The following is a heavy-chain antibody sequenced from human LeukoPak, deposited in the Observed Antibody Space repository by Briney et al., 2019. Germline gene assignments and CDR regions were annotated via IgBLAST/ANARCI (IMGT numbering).Heavy chain of an antibody. Sequence: GGSLRLSCAASGFTFSSYGMHWVRQAPGKGLEWVAFIRYDGSNKYYADSVKGRFTISRDNSKNTLYLQMNSLRAEDTAVYYCAKASGYEHSYYYYYMDVWGKGTTVTISS. CDR3: AKASGYEHSYYYYYMDV. CDR1: GFTFSSYG. D-gene: IGHD5-12*01. J-gene: IGHJ6*03. V-gene: IGHV3-30*02. CDR2: IRYDGSNK.